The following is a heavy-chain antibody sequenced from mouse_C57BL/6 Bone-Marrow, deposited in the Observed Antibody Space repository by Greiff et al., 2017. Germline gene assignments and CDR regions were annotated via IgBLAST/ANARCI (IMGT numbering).Heavy chain of an antibody. D-gene: IGHD2-1*01. V-gene: IGHV14-4*01. CDR2: IDPENGDT. CDR3: TTSSYYGNPYYFDY. J-gene: IGHJ2*01. Sequence: EVQLQQSGAELVRPGASVKLSCTASGFNIKDDYMHWVKQRPEQGLEWIGWIDPENGDTEYASKFQGKATVAADPSSNTAYLQLSSLTSEDTAVYYCTTSSYYGNPYYFDYWGQGTTLTVSA. CDR1: GFNIKDDY.